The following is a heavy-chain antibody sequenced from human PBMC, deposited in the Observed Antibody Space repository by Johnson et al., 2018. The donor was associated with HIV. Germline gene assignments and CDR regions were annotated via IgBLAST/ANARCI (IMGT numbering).Heavy chain of an antibody. Sequence: VQLVESGGGVVQPGRSLRLSCAASGFTLSNYGMSWVRQAPGKGLEWVSGINWRGGGPSSADSVKGRFTVASDNAKNSLFLQMNSLRADDTAVYYCARERATLFFRASGAAFNVWGQGTMVTVSS. CDR2: INWRGGGP. CDR1: GFTLSNYG. D-gene: IGHD3-3*01. CDR3: ARERATLFFRASGAAFNV. J-gene: IGHJ3*01. V-gene: IGHV3-20*04.